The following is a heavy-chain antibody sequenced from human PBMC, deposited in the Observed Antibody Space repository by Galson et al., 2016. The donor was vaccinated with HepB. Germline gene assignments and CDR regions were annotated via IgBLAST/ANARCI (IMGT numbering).Heavy chain of an antibody. CDR2: IDGPTPNT. CDR3: TTWLSHHFDY. J-gene: IGHJ4*02. CDR1: GFTFRNYA. D-gene: IGHD6-19*01. Sequence: SLRLSCAASGFTFRNYALSWVRRAPGKGLEWVSHIDGPTPNTHYADSARGRFSIYRDNSRDTLYLQMDSLTAEDSAIYYCTTWLSHHFDYWGQGTRVTVSS. V-gene: IGHV3-23*01.